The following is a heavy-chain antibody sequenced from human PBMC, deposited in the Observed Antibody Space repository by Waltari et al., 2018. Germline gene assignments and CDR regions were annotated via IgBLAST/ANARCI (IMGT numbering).Heavy chain of an antibody. V-gene: IGHV3-23*01. D-gene: IGHD6-13*01. Sequence: EVQLLESGGGLVQPGGSLRLSCAASGFTFSNHAMSWVRQAPGEGLEWVSSISGAGSNIYYADSVKGRFTISRDNSKNTLYLQMNSLRVEDTAIYYCAKDQMDGSSWGYVGYWGQGTLVTVS. CDR2: ISGAGSNI. CDR3: AKDQMDGSSWGYVGY. J-gene: IGHJ4*02. CDR1: GFTFSNHA.